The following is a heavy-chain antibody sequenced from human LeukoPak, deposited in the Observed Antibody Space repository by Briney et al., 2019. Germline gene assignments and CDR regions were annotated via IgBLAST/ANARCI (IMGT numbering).Heavy chain of an antibody. CDR1: GFTFSSYS. J-gene: IGHJ5*02. Sequence: GGSLRLSCAASGFTFSSYSMNWLRQAPGKGLEGVSYISISRNIAYYADSVKGRFTISRDNSKNTLSLQMDSLRPEYTAVYYCARAVAMTGAFTDNWFDPWGQGTLVTVSS. CDR2: ISISRNIA. V-gene: IGHV3-48*01. CDR3: ARAVAMTGAFTDNWFDP. D-gene: IGHD6-19*01.